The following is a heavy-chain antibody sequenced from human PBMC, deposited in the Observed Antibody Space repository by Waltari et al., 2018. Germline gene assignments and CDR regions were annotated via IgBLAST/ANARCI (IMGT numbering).Heavy chain of an antibody. CDR1: GFTFSTSW. Sequence: EVQLVESGGGLVQPGGSLRLSCAASGFTFSTSWMHWVRRGPGKGLVWVSRIRGDGTTTNYAESVKGRFTISRDNAKNTLYLQMNSLGGEDTAVYFCATLKVIEVFDAYDIWGQGTMVTVSS. D-gene: IGHD3-22*01. V-gene: IGHV3-74*01. CDR3: ATLKVIEVFDAYDI. CDR2: IRGDGTTT. J-gene: IGHJ3*02.